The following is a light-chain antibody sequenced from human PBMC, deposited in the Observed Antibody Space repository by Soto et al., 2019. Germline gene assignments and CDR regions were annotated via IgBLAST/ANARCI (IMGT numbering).Light chain of an antibody. CDR1: QSVSSN. CDR3: RQYNNWPPLT. CDR2: GAS. J-gene: IGKJ4*01. V-gene: IGKV3-15*01. Sequence: EIVMTQSPATLSVSPGERATLSCRASQSVSSNLAWYRQKPGQAPRLLIYGASTSATGIAARISGSGSGTEFTLTISSLQSEDFAVYYCRQYNNWPPLTFGGGTKVEIK.